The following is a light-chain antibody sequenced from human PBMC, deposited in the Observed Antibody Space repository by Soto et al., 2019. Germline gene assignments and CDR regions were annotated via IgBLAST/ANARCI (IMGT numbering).Light chain of an antibody. J-gene: IGKJ1*01. Sequence: EIVFTQSPGTLSFSPGERATLSCWASQNVLSNYLAWYQQKPGQAPRLLIYGASTRATGIPDRFGGSGSGTDFTLTISRLEPEDFAVYYCQQYSFLPRTLGQGTKVDIK. V-gene: IGKV3-20*01. CDR3: QQYSFLPRT. CDR1: QNVLSNY. CDR2: GAS.